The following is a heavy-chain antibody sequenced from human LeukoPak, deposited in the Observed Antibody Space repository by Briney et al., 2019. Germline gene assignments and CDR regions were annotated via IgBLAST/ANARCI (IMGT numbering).Heavy chain of an antibody. D-gene: IGHD3-22*01. Sequence: ASVKVSCKASGYTFTGYYMHWVRQAPGQGLEWMGWINPNSGGTNYARKLQGRVTMTTDTSTSTAYMELRSLRSDDTAVYYCAREGNYDSSGYLSSYFDYWGQGTLVTVSS. V-gene: IGHV1-2*02. CDR2: INPNSGGT. CDR1: GYTFTGYY. J-gene: IGHJ4*02. CDR3: AREGNYDSSGYLSSYFDY.